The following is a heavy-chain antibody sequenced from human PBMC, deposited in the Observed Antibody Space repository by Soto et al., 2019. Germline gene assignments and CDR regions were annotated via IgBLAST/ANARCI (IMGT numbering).Heavy chain of an antibody. D-gene: IGHD3-10*01. V-gene: IGHV3-48*02. J-gene: IGHJ4*02. Sequence: GGSLRLSCAASGFTFSSYSMNWVRQAPGKGLEWVSYISSSSSTIYYADSVKGRFTISRDNAKNSLYLQMNSLRDEDTAVYYCARDLLWFGELLLDYWGQGTLVTVSS. CDR1: GFTFSSYS. CDR2: ISSSSSTI. CDR3: ARDLLWFGELLLDY.